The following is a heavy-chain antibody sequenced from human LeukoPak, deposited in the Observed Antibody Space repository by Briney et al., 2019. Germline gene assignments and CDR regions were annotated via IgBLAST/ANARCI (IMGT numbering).Heavy chain of an antibody. Sequence: GGSVTLFCGPCGLPFSSSAMLWLRQSPGKGLEWVSSISDNGRYPSYADSVQFRFPISRANSTSTLCLQMNSLGAEDTAVYYCAKQLGYCSDGSCYFPHWGQGTLVTVSS. D-gene: IGHD2-15*01. J-gene: IGHJ1*01. V-gene: IGHV3-23*01. CDR1: GLPFSSSA. CDR3: AKQLGYCSDGSCYFPH. CDR2: ISDNGRYP.